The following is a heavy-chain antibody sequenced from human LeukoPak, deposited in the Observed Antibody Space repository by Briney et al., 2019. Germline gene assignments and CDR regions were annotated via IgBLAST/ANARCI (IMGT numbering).Heavy chain of an antibody. CDR1: GDSVSTNSAG. Sequence: QTLSLTCGISGDSVSTNSAGWNWIRQSPSRGLEWLGRTYYRSKWYNDYAVSVKSRITINPDTSKNQFSLQLNSVTPEDTAVYYCARDTSSWYGLNYYYAMDVWGQGITVTVSS. V-gene: IGHV6-1*01. D-gene: IGHD6-13*01. J-gene: IGHJ6*02. CDR2: TYYRSKWYN. CDR3: ARDTSSWYGLNYYYAMDV.